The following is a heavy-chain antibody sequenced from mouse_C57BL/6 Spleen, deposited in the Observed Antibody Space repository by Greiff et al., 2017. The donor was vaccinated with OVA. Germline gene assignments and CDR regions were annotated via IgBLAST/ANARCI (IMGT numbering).Heavy chain of an antibody. D-gene: IGHD3-3*01. CDR1: GYTFTSYW. Sequence: VQLQQPGAELVKPGASVKLSCKASGYTFTSYWMQWVKQRPGPGLEWIGEIDPSDSYTNYNQKFKGKATLTVDTSSSTAYMQLSSLTSEDSAVYYCAREGRDYWGKGTTLTVSS. CDR3: AREGRDY. V-gene: IGHV1-50*01. CDR2: IDPSDSYT. J-gene: IGHJ2*01.